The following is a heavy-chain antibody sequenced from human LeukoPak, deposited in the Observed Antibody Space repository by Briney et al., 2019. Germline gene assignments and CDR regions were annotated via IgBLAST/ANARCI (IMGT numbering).Heavy chain of an antibody. Sequence: PGRSLRLSCAASGFTFHQYAIHWVRQVPGKGLEWVSGICWNSGSIGYADSVRGRFTISRDNAKNSVYLQMNSLRAEDTALYYCAKDKEPLYNGYDWYLDFWGQGTLVIVSS. CDR1: GFTFHQYA. D-gene: IGHD5-12*01. V-gene: IGHV3-9*01. J-gene: IGHJ4*02. CDR2: ICWNSGSI. CDR3: AKDKEPLYNGYDWYLDF.